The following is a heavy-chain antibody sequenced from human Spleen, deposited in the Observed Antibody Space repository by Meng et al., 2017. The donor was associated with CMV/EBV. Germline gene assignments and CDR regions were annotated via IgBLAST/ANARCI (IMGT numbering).Heavy chain of an antibody. J-gene: IGHJ4*02. D-gene: IGHD3-16*01. CDR2: INPSGDST. CDR3: HTFGGEVTTEL. CDR1: GYTYTTLY. Sequence: SCKASGYTYTTLYLHWLRQAPGQGLEWLGIINPSGDSTNYAQKFQGRVTMTRDASTNTVYMELKNLRSEDTTVYYYHTFGGEVTTELWGQGTLVTVSS. V-gene: IGHV1-46*01.